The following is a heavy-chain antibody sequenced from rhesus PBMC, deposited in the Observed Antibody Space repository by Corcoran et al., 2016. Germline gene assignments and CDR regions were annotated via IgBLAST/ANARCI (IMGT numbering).Heavy chain of an antibody. Sequence: QVQLQESGPGLVKPSETLSLTCVVSGGSIRSNYWNWLRQPPGKGLEWIGRIYGGSGSTSYNPSLTSRVTISTDTSKNQFSLKLSSVTAADTAMYYCASAYGLDSWGQGVVVTVSS. CDR1: GGSIRSNY. CDR2: IYGGSGST. J-gene: IGHJ6*01. V-gene: IGHV4-147*01. CDR3: ASAYGLDS.